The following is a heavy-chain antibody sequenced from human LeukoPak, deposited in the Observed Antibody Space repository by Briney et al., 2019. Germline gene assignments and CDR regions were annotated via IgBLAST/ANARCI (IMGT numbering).Heavy chain of an antibody. CDR2: IIPIFGSA. Sequence: SVKVSCKASGGTFSSYAISWVRQAPGQGLECMGGIIPIFGSANYAQKFQGRVTVTRDTSTSTVHMELSGLRSEDTAVYYCARDQEGFDYWGQGTLVTVSS. CDR1: GGTFSSYA. CDR3: ARDQEGFDY. J-gene: IGHJ4*02. V-gene: IGHV1-69*05.